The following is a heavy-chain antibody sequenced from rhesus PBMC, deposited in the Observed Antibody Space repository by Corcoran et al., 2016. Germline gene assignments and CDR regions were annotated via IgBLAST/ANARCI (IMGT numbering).Heavy chain of an antibody. J-gene: IGHJ5-1*01. CDR3: SRDGGYCSGSYYYRNRFDV. V-gene: IGHV4-173*01. CDR2: CSGSVGCT. D-gene: IGHD3-16*01. Sequence: QLQLQESGPGLVKPSETLSLTCAVSGGSISSNYWSWIRQPPGKGLEWIGRCSGSVGCTDSNPSLKSRVTISQYTSENQFSRKLSSVPAADTAVYYCSRDGGYCSGSYYYRNRFDVWGPGVLVTVSS. CDR1: GGSISSNY.